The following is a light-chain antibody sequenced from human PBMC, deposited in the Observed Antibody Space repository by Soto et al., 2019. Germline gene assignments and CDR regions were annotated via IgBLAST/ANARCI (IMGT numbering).Light chain of an antibody. V-gene: IGKV3-11*01. Sequence: EIVLTQSPATVSLSPWERATLSCRASQSVNNHLAWYQQKPGQAPRLLIYEASNRATGIPARFSGSGSGMDFTLTISSLEPEDFAVYYCQQYNNWPFLLTFGGGTKVEIK. CDR1: QSVNNH. J-gene: IGKJ4*01. CDR2: EAS. CDR3: QQYNNWPFLLT.